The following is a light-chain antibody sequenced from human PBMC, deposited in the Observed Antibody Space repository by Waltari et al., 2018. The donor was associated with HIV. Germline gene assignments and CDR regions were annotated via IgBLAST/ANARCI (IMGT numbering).Light chain of an antibody. CDR1: SSDVGGYQY. CDR2: DVS. V-gene: IGLV2-14*03. CDR3: SSYTSTTTLVV. J-gene: IGLJ3*02. Sequence: QSALTQPASVSGSPGQSITISCTGTSSDVGGYQYVSWYQPHPGKAPKLMIFDVSKRPSGVSNRFSGSRSGNTASLTISGLQAEEEAHYFCSSYTSTTTLVVFGGGTKLTVL.